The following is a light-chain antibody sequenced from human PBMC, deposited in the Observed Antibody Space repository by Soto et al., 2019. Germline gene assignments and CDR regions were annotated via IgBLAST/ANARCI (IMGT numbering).Light chain of an antibody. J-gene: IGLJ2*01. CDR2: LNSDGSH. Sequence: QAVLTQSPSASASLGASVKLTGTLSSGHSSYAIAWHQQQPEKGPRYLMKLNSDGSHSKGDGIPDRFSGSTSGAERYLTISSLQSEDEADYYCQTWGTGIQVFGGGTKLTVL. CDR1: SGHSSYA. V-gene: IGLV4-69*01. CDR3: QTWGTGIQV.